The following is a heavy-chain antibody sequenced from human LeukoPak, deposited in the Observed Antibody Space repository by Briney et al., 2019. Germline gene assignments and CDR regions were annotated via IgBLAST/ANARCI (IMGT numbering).Heavy chain of an antibody. CDR1: GFTVSSNY. Sequence: GGSLRLSCAASGFTVSSNYMSWIRQAPGKGLEWVSYISSSGSTIYYADSAKGRFTISRDNAKNSLYLQMNSLRAEDTAVYYCAREYGSGSYYKGDSGFYFDYWGQGTLVTVSS. J-gene: IGHJ4*02. CDR2: ISSSGSTI. V-gene: IGHV3-11*04. CDR3: AREYGSGSYYKGDSGFYFDY. D-gene: IGHD3-10*01.